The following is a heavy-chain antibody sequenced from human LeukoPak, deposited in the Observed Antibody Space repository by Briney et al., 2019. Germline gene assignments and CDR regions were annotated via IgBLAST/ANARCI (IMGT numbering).Heavy chain of an antibody. J-gene: IGHJ1*01. D-gene: IGHD6-13*01. Sequence: PSDTLSLTCTVSGGSISSYYWSWIRPPAGKGLEGIGYIYYSGSSNYNPSLKSRVTISVDTSKNQFSLKLSSVTAADTAMYYCARLGIAVAGTRYLQHWGQGTLVTVSS. V-gene: IGHV4-59*07. CDR1: GGSISSYY. CDR3: ARLGIAVAGTRYLQH. CDR2: IYYSGSS.